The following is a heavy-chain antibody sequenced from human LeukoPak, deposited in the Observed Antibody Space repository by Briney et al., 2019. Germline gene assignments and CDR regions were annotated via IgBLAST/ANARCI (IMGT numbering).Heavy chain of an antibody. CDR3: ARGGGGSYYTDFDY. V-gene: IGHV1-18*01. J-gene: IGHJ4*02. D-gene: IGHD1-26*01. Sequence: XAXGYTFTSYGIXXVRQAPGQGLXXMXWISAYNGNTNYAQKLQGRVTMTTDTSTSTAYMELRSLRSDDTAVYYCARGGGGSYYTDFDYWGQGTLVTVSS. CDR2: ISAYNGNT. CDR1: GYTFTSYG.